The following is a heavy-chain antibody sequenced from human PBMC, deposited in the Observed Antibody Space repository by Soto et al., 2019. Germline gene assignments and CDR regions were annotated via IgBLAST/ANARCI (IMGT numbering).Heavy chain of an antibody. Sequence: QVQLVESGGGLVKPGGFLRLSCAASGFTFSDYYMSWIRQAPGKGLEWVSYISSGGSAIYYADSAKGRFTISRDNAKNSLYLQMNSLRAEDTAVYYCARDRAYCSGGSCYPAVKYWGQGTLVTVSS. D-gene: IGHD2-15*01. V-gene: IGHV3-11*01. J-gene: IGHJ4*02. CDR3: ARDRAYCSGGSCYPAVKY. CDR2: ISSGGSAI. CDR1: GFTFSDYY.